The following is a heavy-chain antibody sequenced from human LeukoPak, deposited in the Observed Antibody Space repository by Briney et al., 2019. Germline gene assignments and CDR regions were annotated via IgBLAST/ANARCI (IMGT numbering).Heavy chain of an antibody. J-gene: IGHJ4*01. V-gene: IGHV1-2*02. CDR2: INPNSGAT. CDR1: GYSFTGYY. D-gene: IGHD3-22*01. CDR3: ARDQNYYDTNARDKNYYGTSAYYETDC. Sequence: ASVKVSCKASGYSFTGYYIHWVRQAPGQGLEWMGWINPNSGATNYAQKFQDRVTMTRDTSISTAYMELSRLRSDDTAIYYCARDQNYYDTNARDKNYYGTSAYYETDCGGHGTLVTVSS.